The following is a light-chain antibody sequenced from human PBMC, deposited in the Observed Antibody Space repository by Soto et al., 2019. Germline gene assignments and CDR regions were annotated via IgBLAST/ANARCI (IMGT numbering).Light chain of an antibody. J-gene: IGLJ2*01. Sequence: QAVVTQEPSLTVSSGGTVTLTCASSAGAVTSAYYTNWLQQKPGQAPRALIYSTSEKHSWTPARFSGSLLGGKAALTLSAAQPEDEADYYCLLYYGGAQVLFVGGTQLTVL. CDR2: STS. CDR3: LLYYGGAQVL. V-gene: IGLV7-43*01. CDR1: AGAVTSAYY.